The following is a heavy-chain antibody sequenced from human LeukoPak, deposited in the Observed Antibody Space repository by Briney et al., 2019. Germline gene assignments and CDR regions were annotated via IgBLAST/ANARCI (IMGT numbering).Heavy chain of an antibody. Sequence: LGASLKVSCKASGYTFTGYYMHWVRQAPGQGLEWMGWIMPDSGDTNYAQKFQGRVTMTRDTSISTAYVELSRLRSDDTAVYYCARDIGSAYRNGLYYCLRMDVWGQGTTVTVS. V-gene: IGHV1-2*03. D-gene: IGHD5-18*01. CDR2: IMPDSGDT. J-gene: IGHJ6*02. CDR1: GYTFTGYY. CDR3: ARDIGSAYRNGLYYCLRMDV.